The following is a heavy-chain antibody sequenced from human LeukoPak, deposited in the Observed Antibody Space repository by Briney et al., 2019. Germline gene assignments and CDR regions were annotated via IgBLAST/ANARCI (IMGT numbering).Heavy chain of an antibody. J-gene: IGHJ4*02. CDR3: ARTIGIAAAGYFDY. D-gene: IGHD6-13*01. CDR1: GFTFSSYS. Sequence: GGSLRLSCAASGFTFSSYSMNWVRQAPGKGLEWVSSISSSSSYIYYADSVKGRFTISRDNAKNSLYLQMNSLRAEDTAVYYCARTIGIAAAGYFDYWGQGTLVTVSS. V-gene: IGHV3-21*01. CDR2: ISSSSSYI.